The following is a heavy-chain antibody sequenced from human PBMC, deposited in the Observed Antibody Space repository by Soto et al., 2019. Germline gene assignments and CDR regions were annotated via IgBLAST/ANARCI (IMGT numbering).Heavy chain of an antibody. CDR2: FYSGTT. J-gene: IGHJ4*02. D-gene: IGHD5-18*01. CDR3: ARHEKSHYNHGFNYFDL. Sequence: SETLSLTCTVSGGSLSSGTYYWGWIRQPPGKGLEWIGSFYSGTTYYSPSLKSRVTISVDTSENHLSLKLSSVTAADTAVYYCARHEKSHYNHGFNYFDLWGQGTLVTVSS. CDR1: GGSLSSGTYY. V-gene: IGHV4-39*01.